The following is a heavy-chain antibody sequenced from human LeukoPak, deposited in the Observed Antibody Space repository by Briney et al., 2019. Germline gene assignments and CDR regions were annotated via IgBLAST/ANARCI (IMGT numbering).Heavy chain of an antibody. Sequence: SETLSLTCAVYGGSFSGYYWSWIRQPPGKGLEWIGEINHSGSTNYNPSLKSRVTISVDTSKNQFSLKLSSVTAADTAVYYCARPGIAVVGATGAFDIWGQGTMVTVSS. J-gene: IGHJ3*02. CDR2: INHSGST. V-gene: IGHV4-34*01. CDR1: GGSFSGYY. CDR3: ARPGIAVVGATGAFDI. D-gene: IGHD1-26*01.